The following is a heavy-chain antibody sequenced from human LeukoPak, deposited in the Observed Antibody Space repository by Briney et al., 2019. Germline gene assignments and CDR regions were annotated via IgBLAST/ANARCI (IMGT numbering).Heavy chain of an antibody. CDR3: ARDTPVYDILTGYSIDY. Sequence: ASVKLSCKASGYTFTSYGISWGRHAPGQGLEWMGWISAYNGNTNYAQKLQGRVTMATDTSTSTAYMELRSLRSDDTAVYYCARDTPVYDILTGYSIDYWGQGTLVTVSS. D-gene: IGHD3-9*01. CDR1: GYTFTSYG. J-gene: IGHJ4*02. CDR2: ISAYNGNT. V-gene: IGHV1-18*01.